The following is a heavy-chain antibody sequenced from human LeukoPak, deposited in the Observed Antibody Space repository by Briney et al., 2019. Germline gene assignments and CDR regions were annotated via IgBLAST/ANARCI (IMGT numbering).Heavy chain of an antibody. J-gene: IGHJ6*03. CDR2: INHSGST. V-gene: IGHV4-34*01. Sequence: SETLSLTCAVYGGSFGGYYWSWIRQPPGKGLEWIGEINHSGSTNYNPSLKSRVTISVDTSKNQFSLKLSSVTAADTAVYYCARTTSITIFGVVNHYYYYYMDVWGKGTTVTVSS. CDR3: ARTTSITIFGVVNHYYYYYMDV. D-gene: IGHD3-3*01. CDR1: GGSFGGYY.